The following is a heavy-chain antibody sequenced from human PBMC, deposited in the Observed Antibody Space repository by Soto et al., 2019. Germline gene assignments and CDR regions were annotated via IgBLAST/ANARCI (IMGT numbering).Heavy chain of an antibody. CDR2: IYYSGST. CDR3: ARVYYYDSSGYYSYYFDY. Sequence: PSETLSLTCTVSGGSISSGDYYWSWIRQPPGKGLEWIGYIYYSGSTYYNPSLKSRVTISVDTSKNQFSLKLSSVTAADTAVYYCARVYYYDSSGYYSYYFDYWGQGTLVTVS. V-gene: IGHV4-30-4*01. J-gene: IGHJ4*02. D-gene: IGHD3-22*01. CDR1: GGSISSGDYY.